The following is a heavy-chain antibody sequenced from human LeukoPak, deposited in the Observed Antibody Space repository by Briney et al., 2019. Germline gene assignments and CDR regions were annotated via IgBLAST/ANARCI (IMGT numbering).Heavy chain of an antibody. CDR3: AREPHFLTTVTPPYMDV. CDR1: GGSISSYY. V-gene: IGHV4-59*01. D-gene: IGHD4-11*01. J-gene: IGHJ6*03. CDR2: IYHKGST. Sequence: SETLSLTCTVSGGSISSYYWSWIRQPPGKGLEWIGHIYHKGSTTYNSSLKSRITISVNASKTQFSLKLSSVTTADTAVYYCAREPHFLTTVTPPYMDVWGKGTTVTVSS.